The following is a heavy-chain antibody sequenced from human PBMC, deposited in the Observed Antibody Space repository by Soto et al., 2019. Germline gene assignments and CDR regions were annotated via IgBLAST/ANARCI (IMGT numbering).Heavy chain of an antibody. V-gene: IGHV3-33*01. D-gene: IGHD2-2*02. CDR2: IWYDGSNK. J-gene: IGHJ6*02. CDR1: GFTFSSYG. Sequence: TGGSLRLSCAASGFTFSSYGMHWVRQAPGKGLEWVAVIWYDGSNKYYADSVKGRFTISRDNSKNTLYLQMNSLRAEDTAVYYCARDLRYCSSTSCYTFYYYYGMDVWGQGTTVTVSS. CDR3: ARDLRYCSSTSCYTFYYYYGMDV.